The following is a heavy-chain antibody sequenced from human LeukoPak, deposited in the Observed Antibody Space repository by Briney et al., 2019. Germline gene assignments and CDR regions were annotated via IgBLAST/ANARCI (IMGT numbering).Heavy chain of an antibody. CDR1: GFAFSSFG. Sequence: GGSLRLSCAASGFAFSSFGMHWVRQAPGKGLVWVSFVKSDGSSTTYADSVKGRFTISRDNAKNTLYLQMNSLTAEDSAVYYCARSPTDSSGYYLFDYWGQGTLVTVSS. CDR3: ARSPTDSSGYYLFDY. CDR2: VKSDGSST. D-gene: IGHD3-22*01. J-gene: IGHJ4*02. V-gene: IGHV3-74*01.